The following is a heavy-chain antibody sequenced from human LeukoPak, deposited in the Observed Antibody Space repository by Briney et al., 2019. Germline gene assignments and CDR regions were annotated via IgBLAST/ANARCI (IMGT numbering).Heavy chain of an antibody. J-gene: IGHJ4*02. V-gene: IGHV1-69*19. CDR1: GGTFSRYT. CDR3: ARDLTTNWEYYFDY. Sequence: SVKVSCKASGGTFSRYTINWVRQAPGQGLEWMGGIIPMFGSVKYAQKFQGRATISADELTSTAYMELSSLRSEDTAVYYCARDLTTNWEYYFDYWGQGTLVTVSS. CDR2: IIPMFGSV. D-gene: IGHD7-27*01.